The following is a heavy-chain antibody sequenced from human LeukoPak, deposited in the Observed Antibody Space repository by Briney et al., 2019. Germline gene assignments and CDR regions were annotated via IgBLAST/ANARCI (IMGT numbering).Heavy chain of an antibody. CDR1: GGSINSYY. V-gene: IGHV4-59*01. CDR3: ARLFHPALSGNYPFDY. CDR2: IYYSGST. D-gene: IGHD1-26*01. J-gene: IGHJ4*02. Sequence: SETLSLTCTVSGGSINSYYWSWIRQPPGKGLEWIAYIYYSGSTSYNPSLKSRVTISVDTSKNQFSLKLNPVTAADTAMYYCARLFHPALSGNYPFDYWGQGTLVTVSS.